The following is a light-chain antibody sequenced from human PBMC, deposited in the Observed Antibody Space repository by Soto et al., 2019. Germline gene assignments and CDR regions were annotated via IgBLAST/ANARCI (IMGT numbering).Light chain of an antibody. Sequence: DIHMTQSPSSLSASVGDRVTITCRASQSISPYLNWYQQKPGKAPKLLIYAASSLQSGVPPRFSGSGSETDFTLNISSLQPEDFATYYCQQNYNAPLTFDGGTKVEF. CDR2: AAS. J-gene: IGKJ4*01. CDR3: QQNYNAPLT. V-gene: IGKV1-39*01. CDR1: QSISPY.